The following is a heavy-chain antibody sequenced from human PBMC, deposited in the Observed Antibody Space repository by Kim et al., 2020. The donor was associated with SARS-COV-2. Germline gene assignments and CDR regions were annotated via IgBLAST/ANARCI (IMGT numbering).Heavy chain of an antibody. CDR1: GYTFTGYY. J-gene: IGHJ3*02. CDR3: ARGGVGYSSSWRQDAFDI. D-gene: IGHD6-13*01. V-gene: IGHV1-2*02. CDR2: INPNSGGT. Sequence: ASVKVSCKASGYTFTGYYMHWVRQAPGQGLEWMGWINPNSGGTNYAQKFQGRVTMTRDTSISTAYMELSRLRSDDTAVYYCARGGVGYSSSWRQDAFDIWGQGTIVTVSS.